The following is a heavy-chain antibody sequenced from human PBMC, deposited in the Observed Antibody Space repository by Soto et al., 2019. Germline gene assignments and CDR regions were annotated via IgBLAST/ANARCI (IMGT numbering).Heavy chain of an antibody. D-gene: IGHD3-3*01. V-gene: IGHV3-23*01. CDR2: ISGSGGST. CDR3: AKEGVGYDFWSGYTSVSGGMDV. CDR1: GFTFSSYA. J-gene: IGHJ6*02. Sequence: GGSLRLSCAASGFTFSSYAMSWVRQAPGKGLEWVSAISGSGGSTYYADSGKGRFTISRDNSKNTLYLQMNSLRAEDTAVYYCAKEGVGYDFWSGYTSVSGGMDVWGQGTTVTVSS.